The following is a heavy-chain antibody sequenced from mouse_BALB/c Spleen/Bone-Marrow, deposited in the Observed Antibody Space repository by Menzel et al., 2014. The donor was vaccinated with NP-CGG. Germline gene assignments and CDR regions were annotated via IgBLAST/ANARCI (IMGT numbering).Heavy chain of an antibody. CDR1: GFTFSDFY. CDR3: ARDVGYGNYFVY. V-gene: IGHV7-1*02. CDR2: SRNKAKHYTT. Sequence: EVMLVESGGGLVQPGDSLRLSCATPGFTFSDFYMEWVRQPPGKRLEWIAASRNKAKHYTTEYSASVKGRFIVSRDTSQSILYLQMNALRAEDTAIYYCARDVGYGNYFVYWGQGTLVTVSA. D-gene: IGHD2-10*02. J-gene: IGHJ3*01.